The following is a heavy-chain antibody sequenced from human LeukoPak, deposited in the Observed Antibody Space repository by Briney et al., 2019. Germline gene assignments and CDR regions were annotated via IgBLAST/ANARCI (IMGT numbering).Heavy chain of an antibody. J-gene: IGHJ5*02. V-gene: IGHV1-46*01. CDR1: GYTFTSYY. CDR3: AREGTRIAAAGTGWFDP. D-gene: IGHD6-13*01. CDR2: INPSGGST. Sequence: GASVTVSCTASGYTFTSYYMHWVRQAPGQGLEWMGIINPSGGSTSYAQKFQGRVTMTRDTSTSTVYMELSSLRSEDTAVYYCAREGTRIAAAGTGWFDPWGQGTLVTVSS.